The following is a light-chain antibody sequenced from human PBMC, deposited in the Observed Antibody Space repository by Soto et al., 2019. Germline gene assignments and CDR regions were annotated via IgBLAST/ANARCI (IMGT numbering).Light chain of an antibody. CDR3: GTWDSSLSAGV. CDR1: SSNIGNNY. Sequence: QSVLTQPPSVSAAPGQKVTISCSGISSNIGNNYVSWYQQVPGTAPKLLIYDNNKRPSGIPDRFSGSKSGTSATLGITGLQTGDEADYYCGTWDSSLSAGVFGTGTKVTVL. J-gene: IGLJ1*01. V-gene: IGLV1-51*01. CDR2: DNN.